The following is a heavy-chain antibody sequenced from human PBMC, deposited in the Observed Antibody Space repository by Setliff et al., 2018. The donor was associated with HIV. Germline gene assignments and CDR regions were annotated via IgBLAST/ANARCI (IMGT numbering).Heavy chain of an antibody. V-gene: IGHV4-39*07. CDR3: ARDGPQTYGDYERYYFDY. CDR1: GASISYSNSY. D-gene: IGHD4-17*01. Sequence: SETLSLTCTVYGASISYSNSYWGWIRQPPGKGLEWIGSIYYSGSTQYNPSLKSRVTISVDTSKNQFSLKLSSVTAADTAVYYCARDGPQTYGDYERYYFDYWGQGTLVTVSS. J-gene: IGHJ4*02. CDR2: IYYSGST.